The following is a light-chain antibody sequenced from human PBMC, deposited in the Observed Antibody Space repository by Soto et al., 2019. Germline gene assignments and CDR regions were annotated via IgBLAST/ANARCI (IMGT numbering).Light chain of an antibody. CDR1: SSNIGAGYD. V-gene: IGLV1-40*01. CDR2: GNS. CDR3: QSYDSSLSGSV. Sequence: QAVVTQPPSVSGAPGQRVTISCTGSSSNIGAGYDVHWYQQLPGTAPKLLIYGNSNRPSGVPDRFSGSKSGTSASLAITGLQAEDEPDYYCQSYDSSLSGSVLGTGTKLTVL. J-gene: IGLJ1*01.